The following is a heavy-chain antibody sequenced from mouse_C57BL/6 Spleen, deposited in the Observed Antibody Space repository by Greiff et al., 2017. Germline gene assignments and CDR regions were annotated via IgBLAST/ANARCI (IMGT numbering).Heavy chain of an antibody. Sequence: EVKVVESGGGLVKPGGSLKLSCAASGFTFSDYGMHWVRQAPEKGLEWVAYISSGSSTIYYADTVKGRFTIARDNAKNTLFLQMTSLRSEDTAMYYCARSGLDYWGQGTTLTVSS. CDR1: GFTFSDYG. J-gene: IGHJ2*01. D-gene: IGHD3-1*01. CDR2: ISSGSSTI. CDR3: ARSGLDY. V-gene: IGHV5-17*01.